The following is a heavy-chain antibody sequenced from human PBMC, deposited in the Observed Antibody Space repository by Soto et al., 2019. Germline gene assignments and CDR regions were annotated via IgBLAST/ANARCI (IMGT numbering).Heavy chain of an antibody. CDR3: ARVEVFGLSGWFSGGYYYYGMDV. CDR1: GYTFTGYY. V-gene: IGHV1-2*02. J-gene: IGHJ6*02. CDR2: INPNSGGT. Sequence: GASVKVSCKASGYTFTGYYMHWVRQAPGQGLEWMGWINPNSGGTNYAQKFQGRVTMTRDTSISTAYMELSRLRSDDTAVYYCARVEVFGLSGWFSGGYYYYGMDVRGQGTTVTVSS. D-gene: IGHD6-19*01.